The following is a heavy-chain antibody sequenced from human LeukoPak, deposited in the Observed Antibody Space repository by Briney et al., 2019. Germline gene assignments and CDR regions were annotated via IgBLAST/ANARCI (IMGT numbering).Heavy chain of an antibody. V-gene: IGHV4-39*01. Sequence: SETLSLTCTVSGGSISSSSYYWGWIRQPPGKGPEWIGSIYYSGSTYYNPSLKSRVTISVDTSKNQFSLKLSSVTAADTAVYYCARPYSVSLRKDAFDIWGQGTMVTVSS. J-gene: IGHJ3*02. CDR3: ARPYSVSLRKDAFDI. CDR2: IYYSGST. D-gene: IGHD2-21*01. CDR1: GGSISSSSYY.